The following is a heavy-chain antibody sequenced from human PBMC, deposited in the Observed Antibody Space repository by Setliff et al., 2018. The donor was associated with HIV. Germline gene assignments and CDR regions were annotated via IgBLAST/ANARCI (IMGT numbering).Heavy chain of an antibody. J-gene: IGHJ6*03. Sequence: SETLSLTCAVYGGSFSDYYWTWIRQPPGKGLEWIGEITHSGRTNFRPSLRSRVTMSRDTSKNQFSLKLSPVTAADTAVYYCARATATYWYSIPRDYIYHMDVWGEGTTVTVSS. CDR3: ARATATYWYSIPRDYIYHMDV. V-gene: IGHV4-34*01. CDR1: GGSFSDYY. CDR2: ITHSGRT. D-gene: IGHD2-15*01.